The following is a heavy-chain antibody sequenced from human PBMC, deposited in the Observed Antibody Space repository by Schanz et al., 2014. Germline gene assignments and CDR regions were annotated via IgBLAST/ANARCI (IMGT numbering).Heavy chain of an antibody. CDR1: GFTFSNYY. D-gene: IGHD2-8*01. J-gene: IGHJ4*02. Sequence: QVQLVESGGGLVKPGGSLRLSCAASGFTFSNYYMSWIRQAPGKGLEWISYISSIGITTYYADSVQGRFTISRDNAKNSLYLQMNSLRHDDTAFYYCARAPGANASPYYFDYWGQGSLVTVSS. CDR2: ISSIGITT. CDR3: ARAPGANASPYYFDY. V-gene: IGHV3-11*01.